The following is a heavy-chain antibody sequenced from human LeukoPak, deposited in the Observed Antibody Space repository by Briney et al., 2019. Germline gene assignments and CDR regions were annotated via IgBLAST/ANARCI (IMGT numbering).Heavy chain of an antibody. Sequence: SQTLSLTCTVSGGSMSSGTYYWSWIRQPAGKGLEYIGRIFSSGNNNYNPSLKSRITMSTDTSKNQFSLKLSSVTAADTAVYYCARDYDSSGYGFDPWGQGTLVTVSS. CDR1: GGSMSSGTYY. J-gene: IGHJ5*02. V-gene: IGHV4-61*02. D-gene: IGHD3-22*01. CDR2: IFSSGNN. CDR3: ARDYDSSGYGFDP.